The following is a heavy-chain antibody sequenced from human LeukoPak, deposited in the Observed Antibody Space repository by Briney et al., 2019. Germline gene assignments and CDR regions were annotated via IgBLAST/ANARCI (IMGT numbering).Heavy chain of an antibody. CDR2: ISSSRSYI. J-gene: IGHJ4*02. Sequence: GGSLRLSCAASGFTFSSYSMNWVRQAPGKGLEWVSSISSSRSYIYYADSVKGRFTISRDNAKNSLYLQMNSLRAEDTAVYYCARGNYYDSSGYYYYWGQGTLVTVSS. CDR3: ARGNYYDSSGYYYY. CDR1: GFTFSSYS. D-gene: IGHD3-22*01. V-gene: IGHV3-21*01.